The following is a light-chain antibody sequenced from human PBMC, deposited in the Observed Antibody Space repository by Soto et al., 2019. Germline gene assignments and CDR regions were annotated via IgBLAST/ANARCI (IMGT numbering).Light chain of an antibody. CDR3: QQSYSTPPT. Sequence: DIQVTQSPSSLSASVGDSVTITCRTSQSISSYLNWYQQKPGKAPKLLIYAASSLQSGVPSRFSGSGSGTDFTLTISSLQPEDFATYYCQQSYSTPPTFGGGTKVDNK. CDR2: AAS. CDR1: QSISSY. J-gene: IGKJ4*01. V-gene: IGKV1-39*01.